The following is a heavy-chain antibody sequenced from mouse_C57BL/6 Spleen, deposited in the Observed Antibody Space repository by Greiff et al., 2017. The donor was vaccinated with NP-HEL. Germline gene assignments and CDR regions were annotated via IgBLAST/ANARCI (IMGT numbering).Heavy chain of an antibody. J-gene: IGHJ2*01. D-gene: IGHD2-5*01. V-gene: IGHV5-9*01. Sequence: EVQLVESGGGLVKPGGSLKLSCAASGFTFSSYTMSWVRQTPEQRLEWVATISGGGGNTYYPDSVKGRFTISRDNAKNTLYLQMSSLRSEDTALYYCARHVYSNYFDYWGQGTTLTVSS. CDR3: ARHVYSNYFDY. CDR1: GFTFSSYT. CDR2: ISGGGGNT.